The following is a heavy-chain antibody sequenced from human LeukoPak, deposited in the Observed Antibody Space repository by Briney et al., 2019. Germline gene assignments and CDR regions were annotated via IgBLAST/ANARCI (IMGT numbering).Heavy chain of an antibody. D-gene: IGHD4-17*01. CDR2: IYYSGST. Sequence: SETLSLTCTVSGGSISSGDYYWSWIRQPPGKGLEWIGYIYYSGSTYYNPSLKSRVTISVDTSKNQFSLKLSSVTAADTAVYYCARAIGDYVHDAFDIWGQGTMVTVSS. CDR1: GGSISSGDYY. J-gene: IGHJ3*02. CDR3: ARAIGDYVHDAFDI. V-gene: IGHV4-30-4*01.